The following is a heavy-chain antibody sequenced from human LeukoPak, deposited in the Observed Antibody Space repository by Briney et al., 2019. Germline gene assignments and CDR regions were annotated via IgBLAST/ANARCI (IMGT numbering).Heavy chain of an antibody. CDR1: GGTFSSYA. V-gene: IGHV1-69*06. CDR2: IIPIFGTA. Sequence: SVKVSCKASGGTFSSYAISWVRQAAGQGLEWVGGIIPIFGTANYAQKFQGRVTITADKSTSTAYMELSSLRSEDTAVYYCASIAGYSYGLGDDYWGQGTLVTVSS. CDR3: ASIAGYSYGLGDDY. D-gene: IGHD5-18*01. J-gene: IGHJ4*02.